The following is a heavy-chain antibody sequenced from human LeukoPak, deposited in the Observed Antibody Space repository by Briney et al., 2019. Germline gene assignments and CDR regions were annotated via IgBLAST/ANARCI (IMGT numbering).Heavy chain of an antibody. CDR1: GGSFSGYY. Sequence: SETLSLTCAVYGGSFSGYYWSWIRQPPGKGLEWIGEINHSGSTNYNPSLKSRVTISVDTSKNQFSLKLSSVTAADTAVHYCASQSSGMNEAFDIWGQGTMVTVSS. V-gene: IGHV4-34*01. D-gene: IGHD3-22*01. J-gene: IGHJ3*02. CDR3: ASQSSGMNEAFDI. CDR2: INHSGST.